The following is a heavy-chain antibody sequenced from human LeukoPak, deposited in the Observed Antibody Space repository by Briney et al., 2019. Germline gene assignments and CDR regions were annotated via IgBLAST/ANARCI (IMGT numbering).Heavy chain of an antibody. D-gene: IGHD1-26*01. CDR1: GFIFTSHW. CDR2: INGDGSRR. CDR3: VRDPRGDGSSTFGY. Sequence: GGSLRLSCAASGFIFTSHWMFWVRQVPGKGLVWVSRINGDGSRREYADSVKGRFTISRDNAKNTVYLQMNSLNAEDTSLYYCVRDPRGDGSSTFGYWGQGTLVTVSS. J-gene: IGHJ4*02. V-gene: IGHV3-74*01.